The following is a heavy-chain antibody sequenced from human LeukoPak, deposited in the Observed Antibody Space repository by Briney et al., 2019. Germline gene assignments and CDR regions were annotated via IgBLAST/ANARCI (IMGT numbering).Heavy chain of an antibody. CDR2: ISGSGGIT. V-gene: IGHV3-23*01. CDR3: AKDRSGMAYHFDF. Sequence: GGSLRLSCAASGFTFASYAIIWVRQAPGKGLEWVSGISGSGGITYYADSVKGRVTISRDNSKNTLYLQISSLRAEDTAVYYCAKDRSGMAYHFDFWGQGTLVTVSS. J-gene: IGHJ4*02. D-gene: IGHD2-2*02. CDR1: GFTFASYA.